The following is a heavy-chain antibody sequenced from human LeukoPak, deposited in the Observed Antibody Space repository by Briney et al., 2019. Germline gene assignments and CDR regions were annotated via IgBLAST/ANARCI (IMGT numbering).Heavy chain of an antibody. CDR2: IRSSGSPI. CDR3: VRDPDALDF. CDR1: GFTFSSFG. Sequence: GGSLRLSCAASGFTFSSFGMNWVRQAPGKGLEWVAYIRSSGSPIYYADSVKGRFTISRDNAKNSLYLQMNSLRDEDTAVYYCVRDPDALDFWGQGTPVTVSS. J-gene: IGHJ4*02. V-gene: IGHV3-48*02.